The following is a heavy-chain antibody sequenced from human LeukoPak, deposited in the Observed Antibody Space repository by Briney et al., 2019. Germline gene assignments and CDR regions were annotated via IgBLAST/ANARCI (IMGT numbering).Heavy chain of an antibody. J-gene: IGHJ3*02. CDR2: ISYDGSNK. CDR3: AKDFAYCGGDCPLDAFDI. Sequence: PGGSLRLSCAASGFTFSSYGMHWVRQAPGKGLEWVAVISYDGSNKYYADSVKGRFTISRDNSKNTLYLQMNSLRAEDTAVYYCAKDFAYCGGDCPLDAFDIWGQRTMVTVSS. CDR1: GFTFSSYG. D-gene: IGHD2-21*02. V-gene: IGHV3-30*18.